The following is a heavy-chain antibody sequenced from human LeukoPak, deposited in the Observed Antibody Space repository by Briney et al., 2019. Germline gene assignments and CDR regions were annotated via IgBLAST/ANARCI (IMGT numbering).Heavy chain of an antibody. CDR3: ARDGGLGYYGSGSYPAFDI. D-gene: IGHD3-10*01. CDR2: IYYSGST. V-gene: IGHV4-59*01. J-gene: IGHJ3*02. CDR1: GGSISSYY. Sequence: PSETLSLTCTVSGGSISSYYWSWIRQPPGKGLEWIGYIYYSGSTNYNPSLKSRVTISVDTSKNQFSLKLSSVTAADTAVYYCARDGGLGYYGSGSYPAFDIWGQGTMVTVSS.